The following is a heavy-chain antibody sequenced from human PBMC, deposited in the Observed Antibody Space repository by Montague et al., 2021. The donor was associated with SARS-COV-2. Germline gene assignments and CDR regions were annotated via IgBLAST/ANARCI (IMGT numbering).Heavy chain of an antibody. CDR2: INYRGST. D-gene: IGHD3-10*01. CDR1: SGSISTGHH. Sequence: TLSLTCSVSSGSISTGHHWSWIRQHPMRGLEWIGDINYRGSTYYNPSFKSRVTISIDTAKNQFSLELTSMTAADTAVYYCARDHAQWVGELWGHGLDVWGQGTTVIVSS. CDR3: ARDHAQWVGELWGHGLDV. V-gene: IGHV4-31*03. J-gene: IGHJ6*02.